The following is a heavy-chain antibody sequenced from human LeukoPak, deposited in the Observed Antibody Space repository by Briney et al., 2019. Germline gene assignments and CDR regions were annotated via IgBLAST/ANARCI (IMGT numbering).Heavy chain of an antibody. CDR1: GGSISSGGYS. V-gene: IGHV4-61*08. J-gene: IGHJ4*02. CDR2: IYYSGST. CDR3: ARDSSGSYGY. Sequence: SETLSLTCAVSGGSISSGGYSWSWIRQPPGKGLEWIGYIYYSGSTNYNPSLKSRVTISVDTSKNQFSLKLSSVTAADTAVYYCARDSSGSYGYWGQGTLVTVSS. D-gene: IGHD1-26*01.